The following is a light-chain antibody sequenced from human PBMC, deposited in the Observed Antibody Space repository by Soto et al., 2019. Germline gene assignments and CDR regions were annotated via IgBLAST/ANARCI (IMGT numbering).Light chain of an antibody. CDR1: QSVSSSF. CDR3: QQYVSSPWA. Sequence: EIGLAQSTCTLSLSPGESATLSCRASQSVSSSFLAWYQQKAGQAPRLLIYGASRRATGIPDRFSGSGSGTDFTLTISRLEPEDFAVYYCQQYVSSPWAFGQGTKVDIK. J-gene: IGKJ1*01. CDR2: GAS. V-gene: IGKV3-20*01.